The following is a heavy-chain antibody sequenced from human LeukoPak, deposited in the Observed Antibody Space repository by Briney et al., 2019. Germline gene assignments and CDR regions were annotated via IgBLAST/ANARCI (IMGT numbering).Heavy chain of an antibody. CDR2: INPNSGGT. CDR3: ARTKPPCTSCLLLDY. CDR1: GYTFTGYY. J-gene: IGHJ4*02. D-gene: IGHD2-2*01. V-gene: IGHV1-2*02. Sequence: GASVKVSCKASGYTFTGYYIHWLRQAPGQGLEWMVWINPNSGGTNYAPKFQGLVTMSSDTSITTAYMELNRLISDDTAVYYCARTKPPCTSCLLLDYWGQGTLVTVSS.